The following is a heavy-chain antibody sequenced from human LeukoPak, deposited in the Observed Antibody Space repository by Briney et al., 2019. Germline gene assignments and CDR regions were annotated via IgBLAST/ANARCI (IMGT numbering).Heavy chain of an antibody. CDR3: ARDPAFIAAAGKDY. CDR2: INDSGGGK. Sequence: TGGSLRLFCTTSGFTFSDSYMSWIRQAPGKGLEWVSYINDSGGGKKYADSVKGRFTISRDNAKNSLYLEMNRLRAEDTAVYYCARDPAFIAAAGKDYWGQGTLVTVSS. J-gene: IGHJ4*02. CDR1: GFTFSDSY. D-gene: IGHD6-13*01. V-gene: IGHV3-11*01.